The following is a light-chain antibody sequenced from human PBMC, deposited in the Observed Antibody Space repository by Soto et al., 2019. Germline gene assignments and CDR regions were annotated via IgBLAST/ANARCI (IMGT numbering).Light chain of an antibody. CDR1: QSVSNNF. CDR3: QQYGNLYT. CDR2: GAS. J-gene: IGKJ2*01. V-gene: IGKV3-20*01. Sequence: EIVLTQSPGTLSLSPGERATLSCRASQSVSNNFLAWYQQKPGQAPRLLIYGASSRATGIPDWFSGSGSGTDFTLTISRLEPEDFAVYYCQQYGNLYTFGQGTKLEIK.